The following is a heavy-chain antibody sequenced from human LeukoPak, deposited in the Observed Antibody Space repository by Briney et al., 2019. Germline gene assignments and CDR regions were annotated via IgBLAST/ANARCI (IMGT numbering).Heavy chain of an antibody. CDR2: INPNSGGT. J-gene: IGHJ4*02. Sequence: ASVKVSCKASGYSFTGYYIHWVRQAPGQGLEWMGWINPNSGGTNYAQKFQGRVTMTRDTSISTAYMELSRLISDDTAVYFCARAKDYGGVTRFDYWGQGTLVTVSS. V-gene: IGHV1-2*02. D-gene: IGHD4-23*01. CDR3: ARAKDYGGVTRFDY. CDR1: GYSFTGYY.